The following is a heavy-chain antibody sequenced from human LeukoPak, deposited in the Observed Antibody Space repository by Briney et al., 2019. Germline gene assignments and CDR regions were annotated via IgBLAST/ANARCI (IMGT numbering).Heavy chain of an antibody. Sequence: PGGSLRLSCAASGFTFDDYAMHWVRQAPGKGLEWVSGISWNSGSIGYADSVKGRFTISRDNAKNSLYLQMNSLRAEDMALYYCAKSELTGDGEGYFDYWGQGTLVTVSS. CDR2: ISWNSGSI. V-gene: IGHV3-9*03. CDR3: AKSELTGDGEGYFDY. J-gene: IGHJ4*02. CDR1: GFTFDDYA. D-gene: IGHD7-27*01.